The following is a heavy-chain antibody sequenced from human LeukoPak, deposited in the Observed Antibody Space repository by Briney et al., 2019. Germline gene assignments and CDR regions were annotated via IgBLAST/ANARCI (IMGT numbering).Heavy chain of an antibody. CDR1: GGSISSYY. V-gene: IGHV4-4*07. CDR3: AREEMDCSSTSCYWFWFDP. D-gene: IGHD2-2*01. J-gene: IGHJ5*02. Sequence: SETLSLTCTVSGGSISSYYWSWIRQPAGKGLEWIGRIYTSGSTNYNPSLKSRVTMSVDTSKTQFSLKLSSVTAADTAVYYCAREEMDCSSTSCYWFWFDPWGQGTLVTVSS. CDR2: IYTSGST.